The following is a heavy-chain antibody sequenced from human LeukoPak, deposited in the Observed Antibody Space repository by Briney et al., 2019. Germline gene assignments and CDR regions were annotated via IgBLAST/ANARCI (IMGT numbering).Heavy chain of an antibody. Sequence: GGSLRLSCAASGFTFSSYWMSWVRQAPGKGLEWVANIKQDGSEKYYVDSVKGRFTISRDNAKNSLYLQMNSLRAEDTAVYYCARVKYYYDSSGSYFDYWGQGTLVTVSS. CDR3: ARVKYYYDSSGSYFDY. V-gene: IGHV3-7*01. D-gene: IGHD3-22*01. CDR1: GFTFSSYW. J-gene: IGHJ4*02. CDR2: IKQDGSEK.